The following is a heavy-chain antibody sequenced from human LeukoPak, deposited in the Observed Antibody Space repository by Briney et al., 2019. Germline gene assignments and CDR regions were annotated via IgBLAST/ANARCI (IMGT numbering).Heavy chain of an antibody. Sequence: WGSLRCSCAVSGFTISTNSMNWLRQAPGNGLKWVSSISSGSGYIYQADSVKGRFTISRDNAKNSLYLQMNSLRAEDTAVYYCARGLVGATSVYFDYWGQGTLVTVSS. V-gene: IGHV3-21*01. D-gene: IGHD1-26*01. J-gene: IGHJ4*02. CDR3: ARGLVGATSVYFDY. CDR1: GFTISTNS. CDR2: ISSGSGYI.